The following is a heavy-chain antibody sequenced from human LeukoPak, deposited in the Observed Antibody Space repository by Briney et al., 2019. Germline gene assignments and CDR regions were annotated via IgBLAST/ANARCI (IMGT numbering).Heavy chain of an antibody. CDR3: AKDLGGSGSYLGDAFDI. CDR2: ISGSGGST. V-gene: IGHV3-23*01. J-gene: IGHJ3*02. Sequence: GGSLRLSXAASGFTFSSYAMSWVRQAPGKGLEWVSAISGSGGSTYYADSVKGRFTISRDNSKNTLYLQMNSLRAEDTAVYYCAKDLGGSGSYLGDAFDIWGQGTMVTVSS. D-gene: IGHD3-10*01. CDR1: GFTFSSYA.